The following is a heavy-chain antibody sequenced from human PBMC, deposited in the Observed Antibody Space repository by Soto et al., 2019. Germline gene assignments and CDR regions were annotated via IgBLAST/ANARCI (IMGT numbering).Heavy chain of an antibody. CDR1: GFSLSTSGVA. D-gene: IGHD3-3*01. J-gene: IGHJ4*02. V-gene: IGHV2-5*01. CDR2: IFWNDDK. CDR3: ARIFDFWSGYSFSY. Sequence: SGPTLVNPTQTLTLTCTFSGFSLSTSGVAVGWIRQAPRKAPEWLAFIFWNDDKRYSPSLENRLTITKETSKNQVVLTMTNMDPVDTATYYCARIFDFWSGYSFSYWGRGTLVTVSS.